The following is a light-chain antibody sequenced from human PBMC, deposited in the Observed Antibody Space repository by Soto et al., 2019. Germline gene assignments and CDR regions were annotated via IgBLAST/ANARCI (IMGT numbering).Light chain of an antibody. CDR1: QTISSY. Sequence: DIRMTQSPSSLSASVGYRFTITCRASQTISSYLNWYQQKPGKAPKLLIFAASSLQSGVPSRFSGSGSGTDFTPTIRSLQPEDFATYYCQQSYSTPFITFGQGTRREIK. CDR3: QQSYSTPFIT. V-gene: IGKV1-39*01. J-gene: IGKJ5*01. CDR2: AAS.